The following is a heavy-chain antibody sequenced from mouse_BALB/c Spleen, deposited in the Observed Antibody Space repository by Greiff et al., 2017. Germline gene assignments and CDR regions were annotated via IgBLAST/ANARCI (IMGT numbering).Heavy chain of an antibody. CDR3: AREDRYDDYFDY. Sequence: VQLQQSGPELVKPGASVKISCKASGYTFTDYNMHWVKQSHGKSLEWIGYIYPYNGGTGYNQKFKSKATLTVDNSSSTAYMELRSLTSEDSAVYYCAREDRYDDYFDYWGQGTTLTVSS. V-gene: IGHV1S29*02. CDR2: IYPYNGGT. D-gene: IGHD2-14*01. J-gene: IGHJ2*01. CDR1: GYTFTDYN.